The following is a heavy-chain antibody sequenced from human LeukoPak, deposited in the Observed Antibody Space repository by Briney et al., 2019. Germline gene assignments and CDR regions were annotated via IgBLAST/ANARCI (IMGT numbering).Heavy chain of an antibody. V-gene: IGHV4-38-2*01. Sequence: SETLSLTCAVSGYSISSGYYWGWIRQPPGKGLEWIGNIYHSGSTYYNPSLKSRVTILVDTSKNQFSLKLSSVTAADTAVYYCARREMATITSFDYWGQGTLVTVSS. CDR3: ARREMATITSFDY. D-gene: IGHD5-24*01. J-gene: IGHJ4*02. CDR1: GYSISSGYY. CDR2: IYHSGST.